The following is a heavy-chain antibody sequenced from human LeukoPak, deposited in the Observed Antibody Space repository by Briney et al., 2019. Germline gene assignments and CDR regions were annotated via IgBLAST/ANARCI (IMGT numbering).Heavy chain of an antibody. Sequence: GGSLRLSCAASGFTFRNYWMGWVRQAPGKGLGWVANTKPDGTAEYYADSVRGRFTISRDNAKNSLFLQMNSLRAEDTAVYYCARAREPTYQSAYDIWGQGTMVTVSS. V-gene: IGHV3-7*01. CDR2: TKPDGTAE. D-gene: IGHD2/OR15-2a*01. J-gene: IGHJ3*02. CDR1: GFTFRNYW. CDR3: ARAREPTYQSAYDI.